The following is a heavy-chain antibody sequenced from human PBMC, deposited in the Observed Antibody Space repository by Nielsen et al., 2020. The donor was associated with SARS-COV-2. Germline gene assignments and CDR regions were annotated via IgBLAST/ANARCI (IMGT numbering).Heavy chain of an antibody. CDR1: GFTFSSYW. V-gene: IGHV3-74*01. J-gene: IGHJ4*02. D-gene: IGHD3-22*01. CDR3: ARARVPYYYDSFDY. CDR2: INSDGSST. Sequence: GESLKISCAASGFTFSSYWMHWVRQAPGKGLVWVSRINSDGSSTSYADSVKGRFTISRDNAKNTLYLQMNSLRAEDTALYHCARARVPYYYDSFDYWGQGTLVTVSS.